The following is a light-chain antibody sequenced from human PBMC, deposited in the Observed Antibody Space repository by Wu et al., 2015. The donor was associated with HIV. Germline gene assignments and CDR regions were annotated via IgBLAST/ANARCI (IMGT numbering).Light chain of an antibody. CDR2: AAS. CDR1: QSISSY. Sequence: DIQMTQSPSSLSASVGDRVTITCRASQSISSYLHWYQQKPGAAPKLLIYAASSLQSGVPSRFSGSGSGTDFTLTISSLQPEDFATYYCQQTYSTPKTFGQ. V-gene: IGKV1-39*01. CDR3: QQTYSTPKT. J-gene: IGKJ1*01.